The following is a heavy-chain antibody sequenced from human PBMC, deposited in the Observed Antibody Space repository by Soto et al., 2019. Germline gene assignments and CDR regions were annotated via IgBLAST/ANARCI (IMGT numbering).Heavy chain of an antibody. Sequence: QVQLVQSGADVKKPGASVKVSCKASGYTFTSFGINWVRQAPGQGLEWMGWISGYNGNTNYAQNLQDRVTMTRDTSTSTAYMELSSLRSDDTAVYYCARPTDFYYYAMDVWGQGTTVTVSS. V-gene: IGHV1-18*01. CDR1: GYTFTSFG. CDR3: ARPTDFYYYAMDV. J-gene: IGHJ6*02. CDR2: ISGYNGNT.